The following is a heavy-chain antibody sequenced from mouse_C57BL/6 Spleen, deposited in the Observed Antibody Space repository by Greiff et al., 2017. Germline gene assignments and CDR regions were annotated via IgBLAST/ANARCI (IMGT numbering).Heavy chain of an antibody. CDR1: GYTFTSYW. D-gene: IGHD1-1*01. V-gene: IGHV1-69*01. CDR2: IDPSDSYT. Sequence: VQLQESGAELMKPGASVKLSCKASGYTFTSYWMHWVKQRPGQGLEWIGEIDPSDSYTNYNQKFKGKSTLTVDKSSSTAYMQLSSLTSEDSAVYYCARTYGSSFYYFDYWGQGTTLTVSS. CDR3: ARTYGSSFYYFDY. J-gene: IGHJ2*01.